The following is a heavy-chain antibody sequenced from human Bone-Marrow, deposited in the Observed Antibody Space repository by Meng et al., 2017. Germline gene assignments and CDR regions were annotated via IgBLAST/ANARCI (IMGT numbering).Heavy chain of an antibody. CDR3: ARDDGVVQLKF. D-gene: IGHD3-3*01. J-gene: IGHJ4*02. CDR1: GHTFNGYA. CDR2: INAGNGHT. Sequence: QVRLVQSGAEVKGPGASVKVSCKASGHTFNGYAIHWMRQDPGERFECMGWINAGNGHTKYSQRFQGRVTITRDTSASTVYMELSSLRSEDTAVYYCARDDGVVQLKFWGQGTLVTVSS. V-gene: IGHV1-3*01.